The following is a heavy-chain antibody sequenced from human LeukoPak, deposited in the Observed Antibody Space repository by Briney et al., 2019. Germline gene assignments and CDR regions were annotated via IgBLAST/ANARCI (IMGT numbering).Heavy chain of an antibody. CDR2: ITGTGGGT. CDR3: ANEGHSDSSGYPYYFDN. Sequence: PGGSLRLSCTASGFTFSNYAMTWVRQAPGKGLEWVSAITGTGGGTSYADSVKGRFTISRDNSKNTLYLQMNSLRGEDTAVYYCANEGHSDSSGYPYYFDNWGQGTLVTVSS. V-gene: IGHV3-23*01. D-gene: IGHD3-22*01. J-gene: IGHJ4*02. CDR1: GFTFSNYA.